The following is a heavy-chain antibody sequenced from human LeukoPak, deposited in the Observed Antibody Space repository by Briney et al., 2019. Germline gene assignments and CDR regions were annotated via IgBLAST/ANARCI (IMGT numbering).Heavy chain of an antibody. D-gene: IGHD2-15*01. CDR1: GGSISTTSCY. V-gene: IGHV4-39*01. CDR3: ARLRIYCTGGTCYYYFDH. Sequence: SETLSLTCTVSGGSISTTSCYWGWFRQPPGKGLEWMSSIYYNGNTYYNPSLESRVTISLDTSRSQFSLKLSSVTAADTAVYYCARLRIYCTGGTCYYYFDHWGQGTLVTVSS. CDR2: IYYNGNT. J-gene: IGHJ4*02.